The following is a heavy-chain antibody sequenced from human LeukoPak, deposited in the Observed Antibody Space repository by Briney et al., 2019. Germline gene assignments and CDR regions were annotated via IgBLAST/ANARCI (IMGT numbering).Heavy chain of an antibody. V-gene: IGHV3-48*01. CDR3: ARXWWXXXYMDV. D-gene: IGHD2-15*01. J-gene: IGHJ6*03. CDR2: ISGSSSTI. CDR1: GFTFSTYT. Sequence: GSLRLSCAASGFTFSTYTMKWVRQAPGKGLEWVSYISGSSSTIYYADSVKGRFTISRDNAKNSLYLQMNSLRAEDTAVYYCARXWWXXXYMDV.